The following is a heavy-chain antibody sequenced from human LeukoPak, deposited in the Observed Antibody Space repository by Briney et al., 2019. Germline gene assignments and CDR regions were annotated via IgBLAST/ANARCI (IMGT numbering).Heavy chain of an antibody. CDR2: ISYDGSNK. D-gene: IGHD3-3*01. Sequence: GGSLRLSCAASRLTFSSYAMHWVRQAPGKGLEWVAVISYDGSNKYYADSVKGRFTISRDNSKNTLYLQMNSLRGEDTAVYYCARFLGRITISGVIPYGMDVWGQGTTVTVSS. V-gene: IGHV3-30*14. CDR3: ARFLGRITISGVIPYGMDV. J-gene: IGHJ6*02. CDR1: RLTFSSYA.